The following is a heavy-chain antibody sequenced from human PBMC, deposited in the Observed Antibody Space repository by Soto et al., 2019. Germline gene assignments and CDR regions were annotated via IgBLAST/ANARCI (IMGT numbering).Heavy chain of an antibody. Sequence: GSTNYNPSLKSQVTISVDTSKNQFSLKLSSVTAADTAVYYCARDGYYDILTGYEYYYYGMDVWGQGTTVTVSS. CDR2: GST. J-gene: IGHJ6*02. D-gene: IGHD3-9*01. V-gene: IGHV4-59*01. CDR3: ARDGYYDILTGYEYYYYGMDV.